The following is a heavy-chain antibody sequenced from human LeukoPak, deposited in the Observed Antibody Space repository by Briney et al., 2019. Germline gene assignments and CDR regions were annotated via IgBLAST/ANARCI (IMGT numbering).Heavy chain of an antibody. D-gene: IGHD3-22*01. V-gene: IGHV1-2*02. CDR3: ARVVVMTNWFDP. CDR1: GYTFTGYY. J-gene: IGHJ5*02. Sequence: ASVKVSCKASGYTFTGYYMHWVRQAPGQGLEWMGWINPNSGGTNYAQKFQGRVTMTRDTSTSTAYMELSRLRSDDTAVYYCARVVVMTNWFDPWGQGTLVTVSS. CDR2: INPNSGGT.